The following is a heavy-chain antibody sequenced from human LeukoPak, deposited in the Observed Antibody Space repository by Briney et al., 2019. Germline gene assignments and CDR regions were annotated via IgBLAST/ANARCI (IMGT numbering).Heavy chain of an antibody. D-gene: IGHD1-1*01. CDR3: ARVNARTRHFDY. V-gene: IGHV3-53*01. J-gene: IGHJ4*02. Sequence: SGGSLRLSCAASGFTVSSNYMSWVRQAPGKGLEWVSVIYSGGSTYYADSVKGRFTISRDNSKNTLYLQMNSLRAEDTAVYYCARVNARTRHFDYWGQGTLVTVSS. CDR2: IYSGGST. CDR1: GFTVSSNY.